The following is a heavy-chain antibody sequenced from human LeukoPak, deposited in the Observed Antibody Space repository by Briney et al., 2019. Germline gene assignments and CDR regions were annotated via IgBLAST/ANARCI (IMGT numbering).Heavy chain of an antibody. D-gene: IGHD6-13*01. CDR2: FSATDGSA. J-gene: IGHJ3*01. Sequence: GGPLRLACAASGFTFSSYAMTWRRQAPGGWLEWVSAFSATDGSAQYAESVEGRFTISRENSKNTLFLQMNSLGAEDTAVYYCARAKIAAAGTGAFDVWGQGTLVTVSS. V-gene: IGHV3-23*01. CDR3: ARAKIAAAGTGAFDV. CDR1: GFTFSSYA.